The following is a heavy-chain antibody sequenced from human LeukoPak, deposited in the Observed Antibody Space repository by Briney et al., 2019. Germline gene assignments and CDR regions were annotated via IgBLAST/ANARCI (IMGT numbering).Heavy chain of an antibody. Sequence: GGSLGLSCAASGFTFSSYSMYWVRQAPGKGLEYVSAISSNGGSTYYANSVKGRFTISRDNSKNTLYLQMGSLRGEDMAVYYCAREVNWRFDYWGQGTLVTVSS. CDR3: AREVNWRFDY. J-gene: IGHJ4*02. CDR1: GFTFSSYS. CDR2: ISSNGGST. D-gene: IGHD1-1*01. V-gene: IGHV3-64*01.